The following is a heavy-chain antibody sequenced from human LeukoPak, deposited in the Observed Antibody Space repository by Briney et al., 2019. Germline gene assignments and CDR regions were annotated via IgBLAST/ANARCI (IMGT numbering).Heavy chain of an antibody. CDR3: ASASSGWYGLDY. J-gene: IGHJ4*02. Sequence: GASVKVSCKASGYTFTSYGISWVRQAPGQGLEWMGWISAYNGNTNYAQRLQGRVTMTTDTSTSTAYMELRSLRSDDSAVYYCASASSGWYGLDYWGQGTLVTVSS. CDR2: ISAYNGNT. V-gene: IGHV1-18*01. D-gene: IGHD6-19*01. CDR1: GYTFTSYG.